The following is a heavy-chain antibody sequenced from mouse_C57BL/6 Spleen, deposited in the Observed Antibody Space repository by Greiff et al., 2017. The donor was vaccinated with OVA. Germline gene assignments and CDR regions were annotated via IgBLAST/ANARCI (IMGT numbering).Heavy chain of an antibody. CDR1: GYTFTDYE. CDR2: IDPETGCT. D-gene: IGHD2-4*01. V-gene: IGHV1-15*01. CDR3: TRERGLRRSFDY. J-gene: IGHJ2*01. Sequence: QVQLQQSGAELVRPGASVTLSCKASGYTFTDYEMHWVKQTPVHGLEWIGAIDPETGCTAYNQKFKGKAILTADKSSSTAYMELRSLTSEDSAVYYCTRERGLRRSFDYWGQGTTLTVSS.